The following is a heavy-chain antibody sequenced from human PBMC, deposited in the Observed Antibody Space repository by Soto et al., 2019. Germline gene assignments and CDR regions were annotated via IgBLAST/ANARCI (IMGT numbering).Heavy chain of an antibody. V-gene: IGHV4-59*01. CDR2: IYDDGSA. CDR3: ARDKYCSGGSCRKNWFDP. D-gene: IGHD2-15*01. CDR1: GGSISSSY. Sequence: QMHLQESGPGLVKPSETLSLTCTVSGGSISSSYWSWIRQPPGKGLEWLAYIYDDGSANYNPSLKSRATISLDMSKNQFSLKLPSVTAADTAVYYCARDKYCSGGSCRKNWFDPWGQGNLVTVSS. J-gene: IGHJ5*02.